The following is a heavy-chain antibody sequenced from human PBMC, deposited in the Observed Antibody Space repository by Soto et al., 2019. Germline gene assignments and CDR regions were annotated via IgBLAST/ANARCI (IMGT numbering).Heavy chain of an antibody. CDR3: ASISTGAISSY. D-gene: IGHD3-10*01. J-gene: IGHJ4*02. V-gene: IGHV4-39*01. CDR1: GGSISSSSYY. Sequence: QLQLQESGPGLVKPSETLSLTCTVSGGSISSSSYYWGWIRQPPGKGLEWIGSIYYSGSTYYNPSLKSRVTISVDTSKNQFSLKLSSVTAADTAVYYCASISTGAISSYWGQGTLVTVSS. CDR2: IYYSGST.